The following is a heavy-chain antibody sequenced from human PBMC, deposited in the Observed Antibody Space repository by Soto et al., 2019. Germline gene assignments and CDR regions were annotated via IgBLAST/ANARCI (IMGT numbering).Heavy chain of an antibody. CDR2: ISYDGSNK. J-gene: IGHJ4*02. D-gene: IGHD5-18*01. CDR3: AKPVDTAMAFDY. Sequence: QSGGSLRLSCAASGFTFSSYGMHWVRQAPGKGLEWVAVISYDGSNKYYADSVKGRFTISRDNSKNTLYLQMNSLRAEDTAVYYCAKPVDTAMAFDYWGQGTLVTVSS. V-gene: IGHV3-30*18. CDR1: GFTFSSYG.